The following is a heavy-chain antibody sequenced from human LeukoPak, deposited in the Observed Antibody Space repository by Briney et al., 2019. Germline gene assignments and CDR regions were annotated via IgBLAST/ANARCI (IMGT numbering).Heavy chain of an antibody. CDR3: ARNTAMVSLGY. CDR1: GYTFTSYY. V-gene: IGHV1-46*01. J-gene: IGHJ4*02. Sequence: ASVKVSCKASGYTFTSYYIHWVRQAPGQGLEWMGIINPSGGSTSYAQKFQGRVTMTRDMSTSTVYMELSSLRSEDTAVYYCARNTAMVSLGYWGQGTLVTVSS. CDR2: INPSGGST. D-gene: IGHD5-18*01.